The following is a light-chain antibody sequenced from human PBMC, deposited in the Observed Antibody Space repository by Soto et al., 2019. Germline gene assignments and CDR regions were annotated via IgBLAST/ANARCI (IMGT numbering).Light chain of an antibody. J-gene: IGLJ1*01. CDR1: SSDVGGYNY. CDR3: SSYSGTNYHYV. CDR2: EVS. V-gene: IGLV2-8*01. Sequence: LTQPPSVSGSFGQSVTISCTGTSSDVGGYNYVSWYQQHPGKAPKLMIYEVSERPSGVPDRFSGSKSGNTASLTVSGLQADDEADYYCSSYSGTNYHYVFGTGTKVTVL.